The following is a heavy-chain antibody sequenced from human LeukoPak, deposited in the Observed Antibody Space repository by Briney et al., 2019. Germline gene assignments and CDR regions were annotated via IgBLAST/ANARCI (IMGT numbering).Heavy chain of an antibody. D-gene: IGHD6-19*01. V-gene: IGHV4-39*01. CDR1: GGSISSSSYY. CDR2: IYYSGST. Sequence: SETLSLTCTVSGGSISSSSYYWGWIRQPPGKGLEWIGSIYYSGSTYYNPSLKSRVTISVDTSKNQFSLKLSSVTAADTAVYYCARQNIAVAASYHFDYWGQGTLVTVSS. J-gene: IGHJ4*02. CDR3: ARQNIAVAASYHFDY.